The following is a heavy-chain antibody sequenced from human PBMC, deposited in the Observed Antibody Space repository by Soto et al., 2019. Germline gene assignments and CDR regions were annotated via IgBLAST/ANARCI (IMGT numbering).Heavy chain of an antibody. CDR1: GFTVSSKY. CDR2: IQNVGPT. Sequence: EVQLVESGGGLVQPGGSLRLSCAASGFTVSSKYMSWVRQAPGKGLEWVSLIQNVGPTYYADSVKGRFTISRDTSENTVRLEWDRLRGPDTAVYDCAREDVLCDGGRCYGVPLDVWGKGNTVTVSS. CDR3: AREDVLCDGGRCYGVPLDV. D-gene: IGHD2-15*01. V-gene: IGHV3-66*01. J-gene: IGHJ6*04.